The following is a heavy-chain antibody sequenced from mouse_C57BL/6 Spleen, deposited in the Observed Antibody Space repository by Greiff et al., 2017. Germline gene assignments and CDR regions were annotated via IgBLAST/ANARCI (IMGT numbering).Heavy chain of an antibody. V-gene: IGHV1-55*01. D-gene: IGHD1-1*01. J-gene: IGHJ4*01. CDR1: GYTFTSYW. Sequence: QVQLQQPGAELVKPGASVKMSCKASGYTFTSYWITWVKQRPGQGLEWIGDIYPGSGSTNYNEKFKSKATLTVDTSSSTAYMQLSSLTSEDSAVYYCARGTTVVATPFYAMDYWGQGTSVTVSS. CDR3: ARGTTVVATPFYAMDY. CDR2: IYPGSGST.